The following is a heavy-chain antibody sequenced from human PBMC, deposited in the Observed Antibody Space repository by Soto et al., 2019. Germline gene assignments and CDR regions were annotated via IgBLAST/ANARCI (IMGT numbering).Heavy chain of an antibody. D-gene: IGHD2-2*01. CDR3: ARRICNSPSCYYYGFDF. Sequence: SETLSLTCAVSGGSINSGGYSWSWLRQPPGKGLEWIGFISHSGSTYYNPSLKSRVTISMDTSKNHFSLKLSSVTAADTAGYYCARRICNSPSCYYYGFDFWGHGTTVTVSS. CDR1: GGSINSGGYS. CDR2: ISHSGST. V-gene: IGHV4-30-2*01. J-gene: IGHJ6*01.